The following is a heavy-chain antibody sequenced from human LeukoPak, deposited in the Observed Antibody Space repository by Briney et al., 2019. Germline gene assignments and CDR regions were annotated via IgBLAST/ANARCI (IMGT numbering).Heavy chain of an antibody. J-gene: IGHJ5*02. Sequence: SETLSLTCAVSGGSLSGYWWCWIRQSPGPGLEWIGEISHSGDTNYNPSFESRVAITLDTSNNQFSLHLSSVTAADTAVYYCARTDYSLPWGQGTPVTVSS. D-gene: IGHD4-11*01. CDR3: ARTDYSLP. CDR1: GGSLSGYW. CDR2: ISHSGDT. V-gene: IGHV4-34*01.